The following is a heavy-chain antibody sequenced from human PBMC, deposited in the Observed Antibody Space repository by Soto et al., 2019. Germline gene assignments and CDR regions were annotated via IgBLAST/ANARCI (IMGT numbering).Heavy chain of an antibody. CDR2: INHSGST. CDR1: GGSFSGYY. CDR3: ARGRPIITMIVVAAFDY. D-gene: IGHD3-22*01. V-gene: IGHV4-34*01. J-gene: IGHJ4*02. Sequence: SETLSLTCAVYGGSFSGYYWSWIRQPPGKGLEWIGEINHSGSTNYNPSLKSRVTISVDTSKNQFSLKLSSVTAADTAVYYCARGRPIITMIVVAAFDYWGQGTLVTVSS.